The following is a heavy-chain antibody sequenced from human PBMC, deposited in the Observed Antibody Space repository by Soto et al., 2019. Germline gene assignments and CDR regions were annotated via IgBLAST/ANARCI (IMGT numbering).Heavy chain of an antibody. CDR1: GYTFTSYY. Sequence: ASVKVSCKASGYTFTSYYMHWVRQAPGQGLEWMGIINPSSGSTSYAQKFQGRVTMTRDTSTSTVYMELSSLRSEDTAVYYCPREKGNTQDSGIYYVGMYVWGQGTTVTVSS. CDR2: INPSSGST. CDR3: PREKGNTQDSGIYYVGMYV. D-gene: IGHD1-26*01. V-gene: IGHV1-46*01. J-gene: IGHJ6*02.